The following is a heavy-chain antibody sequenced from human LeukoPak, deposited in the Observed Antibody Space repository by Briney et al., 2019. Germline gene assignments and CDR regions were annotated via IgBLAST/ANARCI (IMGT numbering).Heavy chain of an antibody. D-gene: IGHD3-22*01. V-gene: IGHV3-23*01. Sequence: GGSLRLSCAASGFTFSSYAMSWVRQAPGKGLEWVSAISGSGGSTYYADSVKGRFTTSRDNSKNTLYLQMNSLRAEDTAVYYCAKDQIYYYDSSGYSYADYWGQGTLVTVSS. CDR3: AKDQIYYYDSSGYSYADY. CDR1: GFTFSSYA. CDR2: ISGSGGST. J-gene: IGHJ4*02.